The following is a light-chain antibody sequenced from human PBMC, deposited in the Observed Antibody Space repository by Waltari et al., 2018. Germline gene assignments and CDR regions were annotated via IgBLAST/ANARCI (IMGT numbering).Light chain of an antibody. J-gene: IGKJ3*01. V-gene: IGKV1-27*01. CDR3: QKYDSVPFT. CDR1: QGISNY. CDR2: AAS. Sequence: DIQMTQSPTSLSASVGDRVTITCRASQGISNYLAWYQQTPGKVPKLLIYAASTLQSGVPSRFRGSGSGTDFTLTISSLQPEYVATYYCQKYDSVPFTFGPGTKVDI.